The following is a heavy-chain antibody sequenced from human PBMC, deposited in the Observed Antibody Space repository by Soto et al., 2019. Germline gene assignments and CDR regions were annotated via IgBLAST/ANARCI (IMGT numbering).Heavy chain of an antibody. CDR3: AKKGSCTGAGCPIGSQFDY. CDR2: IIYDGSRQ. J-gene: IGHJ4*02. Sequence: QVQLVESGGGVVQPGRSLRLSCAASGFTFHRYGLHWVRQAPGKGLEWVAVIIYDGSRQYYADSVKGRFTVPRHNSNHTRYRQLNSLRAAATAVYYCAKKGSCTGAGCPIGSQFDYWGQGALVTVSS. D-gene: IGHD2-8*02. V-gene: IGHV3-30*19. CDR1: GFTFHRYG.